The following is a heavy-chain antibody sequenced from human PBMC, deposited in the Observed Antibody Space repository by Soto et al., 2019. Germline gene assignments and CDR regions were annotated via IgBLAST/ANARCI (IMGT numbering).Heavy chain of an antibody. D-gene: IGHD3-3*01. CDR3: ARDQPRGADFWSGYYRDY. Sequence: PGGSLRLSCAASGFTFSSYWMSWVRQAPGKGLEWVANIKQDGSEKYYVDSVKGRFTISRDNAKNSLYLQMNSLRAEDTAVYYCARDQPRGADFWSGYYRDYWGQGTLVTVSS. V-gene: IGHV3-7*01. CDR2: IKQDGSEK. CDR1: GFTFSSYW. J-gene: IGHJ4*02.